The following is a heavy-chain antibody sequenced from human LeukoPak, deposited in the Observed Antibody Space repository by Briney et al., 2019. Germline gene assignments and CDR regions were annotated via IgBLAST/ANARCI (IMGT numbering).Heavy chain of an antibody. CDR2: IYHSGST. J-gene: IGHJ4*02. V-gene: IGHV4-30-2*01. CDR1: GGSISSGGYY. Sequence: SETLSLTCTVSGGSISSGGYYWSWIRQPPGKGLEWIGYIYHSGSTYYNPSLKSRVTISVDRSKNQFSLKLSSVIAADTAVYYCARTTAGAVVAATAIFDYWGQGTLVTVSS. CDR3: ARTTAGAVVAATAIFDY. D-gene: IGHD2-15*01.